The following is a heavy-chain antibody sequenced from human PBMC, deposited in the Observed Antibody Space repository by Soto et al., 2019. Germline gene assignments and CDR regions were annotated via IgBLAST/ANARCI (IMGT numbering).Heavy chain of an antibody. J-gene: IGHJ4*02. D-gene: IGHD5-18*01. V-gene: IGHV3-30*18. CDR1: GFTFSSYG. Sequence: GGSLRLSCAASGFTFSSYGMYWVRQAPGKGLEWVAAISYDGSDNYHADSVKGRFTISRDNSKNTLYLQLNSLRTEDTAVYYCAKDIVKYTYGACDYWGQGVLVTVSS. CDR2: ISYDGSDN. CDR3: AKDIVKYTYGACDY.